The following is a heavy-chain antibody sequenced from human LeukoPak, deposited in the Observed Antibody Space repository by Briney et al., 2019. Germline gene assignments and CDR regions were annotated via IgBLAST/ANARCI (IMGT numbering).Heavy chain of an antibody. D-gene: IGHD5-18*01. CDR1: GYTLTSYY. V-gene: IGHV1-2*07. CDR3: AREGGSSYGYAYH. CDR2: INPHSGDT. J-gene: IGHJ5*02. Sequence: ASVKVSCKASGYTLTSYYIHWVRQAPGQGLEWMGWINPHSGDTNYAHKFQGRVTMTRDTSISIAYMELSSLKSDDTAVYYCAREGGSSYGYAYHWGQGTLVTVSS.